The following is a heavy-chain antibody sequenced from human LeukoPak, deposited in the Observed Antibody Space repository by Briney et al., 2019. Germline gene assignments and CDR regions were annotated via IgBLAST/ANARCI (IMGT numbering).Heavy chain of an antibody. CDR1: GFXVSANY. Sequence: GGSLRLSCAASGFXVSANYFTWVRQAPGKGLEWVSIIYRGGGTYYADSVKGRFTISRDDSKNTLYLQINSLRVDDTAVYYCAKDGGVEYWGQGILVTVS. D-gene: IGHD2-15*01. J-gene: IGHJ4*02. CDR2: IYRGGGT. V-gene: IGHV3-66*01. CDR3: AKDGGVEY.